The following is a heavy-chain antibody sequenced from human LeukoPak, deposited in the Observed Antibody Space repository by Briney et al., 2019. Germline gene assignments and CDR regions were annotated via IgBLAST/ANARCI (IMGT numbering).Heavy chain of an antibody. V-gene: IGHV4-38-2*01. CDR1: GYSISSGYY. CDR2: IYHSGST. D-gene: IGHD2-15*01. Sequence: SETLSLTXAVSGYSISSGYYWGWIRQPPGKGLEWIGSIYHSGSTYYNSSLKSRVTISVHTSKNQFSLKLNSVTAADTAVYCCARQACSGGSCNDYWGQGTLVTVSS. J-gene: IGHJ4*02. CDR3: ARQACSGGSCNDY.